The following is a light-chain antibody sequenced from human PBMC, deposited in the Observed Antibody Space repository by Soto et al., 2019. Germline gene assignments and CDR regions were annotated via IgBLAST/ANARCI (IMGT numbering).Light chain of an antibody. CDR3: QHYNSYPEA. J-gene: IGKJ1*01. CDR2: KAS. Sequence: DIQMTQSPSTLSGSVGDRVTITCRASQTISSWLAWYQQKPGQAPKLLIYKASTFKSGVPGRFSGSGSGTESTLTISSLQPDDFASYYCQHYNSYPEAFGQGTKVELK. V-gene: IGKV1-5*03. CDR1: QTISSW.